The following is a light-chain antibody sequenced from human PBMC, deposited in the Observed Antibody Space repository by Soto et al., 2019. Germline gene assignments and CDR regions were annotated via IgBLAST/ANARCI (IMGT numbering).Light chain of an antibody. CDR2: DVT. CDR3: SSYTTSSSYV. J-gene: IGLJ1*01. Sequence: QSVLTQPASVSGSPGQSITISCTGTSSDVGGYIYVSWYQQHPGKAPKLMIYDVTSRPSGVSYRFSASKSGNTASLIIFGLQAEDEADYYCSSYTTSSSYVFGTGTKVTV. CDR1: SSDVGGYIY. V-gene: IGLV2-14*01.